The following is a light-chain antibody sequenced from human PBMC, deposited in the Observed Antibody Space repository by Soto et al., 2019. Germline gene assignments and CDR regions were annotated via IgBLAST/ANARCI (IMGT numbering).Light chain of an antibody. CDR2: AAS. CDR1: QSISSY. J-gene: IGKJ1*01. V-gene: IGKV1-39*01. CDR3: QQSYSTLWT. Sequence: IQMTQYPSSVSASVGDRVTISCRASQSISSYLNWYQQKPRKAPKLLIYAASSLQSGVPSRFSGSGSGTDFTLTISSLQPEDFATYYCQQSYSTLWTFGQGTKVDI.